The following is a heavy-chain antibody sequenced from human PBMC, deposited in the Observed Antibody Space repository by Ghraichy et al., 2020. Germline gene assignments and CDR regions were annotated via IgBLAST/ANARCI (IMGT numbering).Heavy chain of an antibody. CDR3: ARRFYCSGGSCNWFDP. CDR2: ISYSGNT. J-gene: IGHJ5*02. D-gene: IGHD2-15*01. V-gene: IGHV4-39*01. CDR1: GGSISSSYYY. Sequence: GALSLTCTVSGGSISSSYYYWGWIRQPPGKGLEWIGTISYSGNTYYNPSLKSRVTISADMSKNQFSLKLSSVTATDTAVFYCARRFYCSGGSCNWFDPWGQGTLVTVSS.